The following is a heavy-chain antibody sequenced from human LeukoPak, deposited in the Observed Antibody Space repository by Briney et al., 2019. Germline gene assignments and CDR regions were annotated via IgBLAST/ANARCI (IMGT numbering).Heavy chain of an antibody. Sequence: ASVKVSCKASGGTFSSYAISWVRQAPGQGLEWMGRIIPIFGTANYAQKFQGRVTITTDESTSTAYMEPSSLRSEDTAVYYCARGNRLVIGSEEIDIWGQGTMVTVSS. V-gene: IGHV1-69*05. CDR3: ARGNRLVIGSEEIDI. CDR1: GGTFSSYA. CDR2: IIPIFGTA. J-gene: IGHJ3*02. D-gene: IGHD3-10*01.